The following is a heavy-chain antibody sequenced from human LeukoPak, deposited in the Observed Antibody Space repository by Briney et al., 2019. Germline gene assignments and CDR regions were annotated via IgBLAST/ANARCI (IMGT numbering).Heavy chain of an antibody. CDR2: IYSGGST. V-gene: IGHV3-66*01. CDR1: GFTVSSNY. Sequence: GGSLRLSCAASGFTVSSNYMSWVRQAPGKGLEWVSVIYSGGSTYYADSVKGRFTISRDNSKNTLYLQMNSLGAEDTAVYYCARGEREHSSGWYGDYWGQGTLVTVCS. J-gene: IGHJ4*02. D-gene: IGHD6-19*01. CDR3: ARGEREHSSGWYGDY.